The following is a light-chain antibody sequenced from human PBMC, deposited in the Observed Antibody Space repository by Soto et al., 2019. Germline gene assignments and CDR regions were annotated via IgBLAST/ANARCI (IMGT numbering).Light chain of an antibody. J-gene: IGLJ3*02. CDR3: QSYDSSLSAL. CDR2: GNS. V-gene: IGLV1-40*01. CDR1: SSNIGAGYD. Sequence: QSVLTQPPSVSGAPGQRVTISCTGNSSNIGAGYDVHWYQQLPGTAPKLLIYGNSNRPSGVPDRFSGSKSGTSASLAITGLQAEDEADYYCQSYDSSLSALFGGGTQLTVL.